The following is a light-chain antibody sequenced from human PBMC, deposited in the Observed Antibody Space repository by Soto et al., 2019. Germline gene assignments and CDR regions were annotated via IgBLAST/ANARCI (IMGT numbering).Light chain of an antibody. V-gene: IGLV7-46*01. Sequence: QTVVTQEPSLTVSPGGTVTLTCGSSTGAVTSGHYPFWFQQKPGQAPRTLIYDTNNKHSWTPARFSGSLLGDKAALTLSGAQPEDEAEYYCLLSYSGARVFGGGTKVTVL. CDR1: TGAVTSGHY. CDR2: DTN. CDR3: LLSYSGARV. J-gene: IGLJ2*01.